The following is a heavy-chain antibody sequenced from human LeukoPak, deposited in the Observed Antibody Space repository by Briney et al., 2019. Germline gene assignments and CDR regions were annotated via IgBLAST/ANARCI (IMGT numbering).Heavy chain of an antibody. CDR1: GFTFSSYA. V-gene: IGHV3-30-3*01. CDR2: ISYDGSNK. Sequence: PGGSLRLSCAASGFTFSSYAMHWVRQAPGKGLEWVAVISYDGSNKYYADSVKGRFTISRDNSKNTLYLQMNSLRAEDTAVYYCAKEFYYDTSGSTGSFDIWGQGTMVTVSS. D-gene: IGHD3-22*01. J-gene: IGHJ3*02. CDR3: AKEFYYDTSGSTGSFDI.